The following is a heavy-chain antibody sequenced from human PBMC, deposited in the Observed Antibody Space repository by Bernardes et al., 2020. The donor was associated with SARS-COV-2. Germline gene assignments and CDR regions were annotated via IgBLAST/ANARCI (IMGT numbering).Heavy chain of an antibody. CDR3: AKELAYGSSWRDYSYYFGMDV. CDR2: ISGPGRT. Sequence: GSLRLSCAASGFTFSNYAMSWVRQAPGKGLEWVSDISGPGRTYYADSVRGRFTISRDNSKNTLCLEMNSLRVEDTAVYYCAKELAYGSSWRDYSYYFGMDVWGQGTTVTVSS. D-gene: IGHD6-13*01. J-gene: IGHJ6*02. CDR1: GFTFSNYA. V-gene: IGHV3-23*01.